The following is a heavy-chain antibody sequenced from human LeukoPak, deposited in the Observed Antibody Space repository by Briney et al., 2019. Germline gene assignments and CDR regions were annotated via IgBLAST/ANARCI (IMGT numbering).Heavy chain of an antibody. D-gene: IGHD4-17*01. V-gene: IGHV3-11*01. CDR3: ASNAYGGPRGDY. CDR2: ISSSGSTI. Sequence: GSLLLSCAASGFTFSDYYMSWIRQAPGKGLEWVSYISSSGSTIYCAASVKGRFTISRDNAKHSLYLQMNSLRAEDTAVYYCASNAYGGPRGDYWGQGTLVTVSS. J-gene: IGHJ4*02. CDR1: GFTFSDYY.